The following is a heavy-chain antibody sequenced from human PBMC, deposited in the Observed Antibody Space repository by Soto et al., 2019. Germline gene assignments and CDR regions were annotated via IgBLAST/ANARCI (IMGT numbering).Heavy chain of an antibody. CDR2: IYYSGST. CDR1: GGSISSYY. CDR3: ARDLPEEQGGSSWYFNI. Sequence: QVQLQESGPGLVEPSETLSLTCTVSGGSISSYYWSWIRQPPGKGLEWIGYIYYSGSTNYNPSLKSRVTISVDTSKNQFSLKLSSVTAADTAVYYCARDLPEEQGGSSWYFNIWGQGTMVTVSS. J-gene: IGHJ3*02. D-gene: IGHD6-13*01. V-gene: IGHV4-59*01.